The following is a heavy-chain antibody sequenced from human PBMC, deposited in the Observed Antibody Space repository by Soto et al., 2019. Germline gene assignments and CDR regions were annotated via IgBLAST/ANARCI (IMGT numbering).Heavy chain of an antibody. J-gene: IGHJ3*02. V-gene: IGHV3-30-3*01. CDR1: GFTFSSYA. CDR3: AREMVGARGAFDI. Sequence: QVQLVESGGGVVQPGRSLRLSCAASGFTFSSYAMHWVRQAPGKGLXXVAVIXXDGSNKYYADSVKGRFTISRDNSKNTLYLQMNSLRAEDTAVYYCAREMVGARGAFDIWGQGTMVTVSS. D-gene: IGHD3-10*01. CDR2: IXXDGSNK.